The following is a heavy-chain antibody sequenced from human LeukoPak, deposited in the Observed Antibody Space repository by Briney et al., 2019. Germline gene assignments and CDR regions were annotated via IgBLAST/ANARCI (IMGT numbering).Heavy chain of an antibody. V-gene: IGHV3-15*01. CDR1: GFTFSNTW. CDR3: TTDTFDSDGYSHDF. CDR2: IKRKVDGETT. D-gene: IGHD3-22*01. Sequence: GESLRLSCSGSGFTFSNTWMSWVRQAPGKGLEWVGRIKRKVDGETTDYAASVKGRISISRDDAESRLYMVMNSLKTEDTAVYYCTTDTFDSDGYSHDFWGQGTLVTVSS. J-gene: IGHJ4*02.